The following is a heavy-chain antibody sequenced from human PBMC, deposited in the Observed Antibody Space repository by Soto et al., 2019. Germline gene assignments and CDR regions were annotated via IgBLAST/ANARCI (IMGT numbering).Heavy chain of an antibody. CDR1: GGSISGYY. D-gene: IGHD3-9*01. V-gene: IGHV4-34*01. J-gene: IGHJ5*02. CDR3: AREAYGEYVGYFVP. CDR2: INHSGST. Sequence: SETLSLTCTVSGGSISGYYWTGIRQPPGTGLGWIGEINHSGSTNYNPSLKSRVTISVDTSKNQFSLKVSSVTAADTAVYYCAREAYGEYVGYFVPWGQGGLVTVS.